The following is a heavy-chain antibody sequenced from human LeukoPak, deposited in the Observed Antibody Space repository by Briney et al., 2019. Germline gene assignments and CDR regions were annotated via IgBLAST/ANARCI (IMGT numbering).Heavy chain of an antibody. V-gene: IGHV3-23*01. J-gene: IGHJ4*02. CDR2: ISESGGTR. Sequence: GGSLRLTCAASGFTFSSYAMNWIRQAPGKGLEWLSSISESGGTRDYADSVKGRFTISRDNSKNTLHLQMNSLRADDTAVYYCARQWLVNGWGQGTLVTVSS. CDR1: GFTFSSYA. CDR3: ARQWLVNG. D-gene: IGHD6-19*01.